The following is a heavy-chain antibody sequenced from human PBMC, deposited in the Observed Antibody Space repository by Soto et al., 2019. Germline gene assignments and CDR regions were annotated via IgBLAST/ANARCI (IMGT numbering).Heavy chain of an antibody. V-gene: IGHV3-7*01. CDR2: IKEDGSEK. D-gene: IGHD2-21*02. Sequence: SLRLSCAASGFTLSYYWMSWVRQAPGKGLEWVANIKEDGSEKYYVDPVKGRFTISRDNAKNSLYLQMNNLRVEDTAVYYCARDCSGGDCYYWGQGTVVTVS. CDR1: GFTLSYYW. CDR3: ARDCSGGDCYY. J-gene: IGHJ4*02.